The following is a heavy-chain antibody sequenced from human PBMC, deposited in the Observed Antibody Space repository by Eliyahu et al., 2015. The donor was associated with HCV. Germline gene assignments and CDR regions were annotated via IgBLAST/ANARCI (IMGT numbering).Heavy chain of an antibody. CDR3: ARTPLSFGGLLYYYYGMDV. J-gene: IGHJ6*02. D-gene: IGHD1-26*01. CDR1: GYTFTSYD. CDR2: MNPNSGNT. V-gene: IGHV1-8*01. Sequence: QVQLVQSGAEVKKPGASVKVSCKASGYTFTSYDINWVRQATGQGLEWMGWMNPNSGNTGYAQKFQGRVTMTRNTSISTAYMELSSLRSEDTAVYYCARTPLSFGGLLYYYYGMDVWGQGTTVTVSS.